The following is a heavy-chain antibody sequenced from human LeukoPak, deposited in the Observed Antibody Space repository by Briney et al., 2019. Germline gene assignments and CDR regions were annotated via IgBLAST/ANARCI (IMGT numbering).Heavy chain of an antibody. V-gene: IGHV1-18*01. CDR1: GYTFTSYG. D-gene: IGHD2-2*01. J-gene: IGHJ4*02. Sequence: ASVKVSCKASGYTFTSYGISWVRQAPGQGLEWMGWISAHNGNTNYAQKLQGRVTMTTDTSTSTAYMELRSLRSDDTAVYYCRIVEVPAAMGKLLDYWGQGTLVTVSS. CDR3: RIVEVPAAMGKLLDY. CDR2: ISAHNGNT.